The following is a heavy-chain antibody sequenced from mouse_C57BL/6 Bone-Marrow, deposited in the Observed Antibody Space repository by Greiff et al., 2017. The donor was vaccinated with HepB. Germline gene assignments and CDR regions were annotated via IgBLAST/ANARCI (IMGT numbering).Heavy chain of an antibody. Sequence: EVHLVESGEGLVKPGGSLKLSCAASGFTFSSYAMSWVRQTPEKRLEWVTYISSVGDYIYYADTVKGRFTISRDNARNTLYLQMSSLKSEDTAMYYCTRTYDYDGAWFAYWGQGTLVTVSA. D-gene: IGHD2-4*01. CDR3: TRTYDYDGAWFAY. V-gene: IGHV5-9-1*02. J-gene: IGHJ3*01. CDR2: ISSVGDYI. CDR1: GFTFSSYA.